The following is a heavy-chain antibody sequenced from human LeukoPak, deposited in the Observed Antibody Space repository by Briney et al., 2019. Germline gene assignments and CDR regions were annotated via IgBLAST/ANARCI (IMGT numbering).Heavy chain of an antibody. CDR2: IYHSGST. V-gene: IGHV4-38-2*02. CDR1: GYSISSGYY. D-gene: IGHD3-22*01. Sequence: PSETLSLTCTVSGYSISSGYYWGWIRQPPGKGLEWIGSIYHSGSTYYNPSLKSRVTISVDTSKNQFSLKLSSVTAADTAVYYCARVVRGSTYYYDSSGYYYFDYWGQGTLVTVSS. CDR3: ARVVRGSTYYYDSSGYYYFDY. J-gene: IGHJ4*02.